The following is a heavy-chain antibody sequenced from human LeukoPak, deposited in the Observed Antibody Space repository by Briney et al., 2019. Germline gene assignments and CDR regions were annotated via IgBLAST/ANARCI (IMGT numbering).Heavy chain of an antibody. CDR1: GYTFTSYG. Sequence: SVKVSFKGSGYTFTSYGISLVRQALGQGLELMGGIIPIFGTANYAQKFQGRVTITADESTSTAYMELSSLRSEDTAVYYCARAGSSGWPPYYFDYWGQGTLVTVSS. CDR2: IIPIFGTA. J-gene: IGHJ4*02. CDR3: ARAGSSGWPPYYFDY. D-gene: IGHD6-19*01. V-gene: IGHV1-69*13.